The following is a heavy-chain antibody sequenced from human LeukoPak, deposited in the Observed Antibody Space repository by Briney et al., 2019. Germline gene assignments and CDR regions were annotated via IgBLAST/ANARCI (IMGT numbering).Heavy chain of an antibody. CDR1: GFTFSSYS. J-gene: IGHJ4*02. CDR2: ISSSSSYI. D-gene: IGHD2-2*01. Sequence: PGGSLRLSCATSGFTFSSYSMNWVRQAPGKGLEWVSSISSSSSYIYYADSVKGRFTISRDNAKNSLYLQMNSLRAEDTAVYYCARSKGIVVVPAAMSYWGQGTLVTVSS. CDR3: ARSKGIVVVPAAMSY. V-gene: IGHV3-21*01.